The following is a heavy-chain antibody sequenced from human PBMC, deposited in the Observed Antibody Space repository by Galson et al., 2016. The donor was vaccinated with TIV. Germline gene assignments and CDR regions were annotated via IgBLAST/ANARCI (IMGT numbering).Heavy chain of an antibody. J-gene: IGHJ4*02. D-gene: IGHD3-22*01. Sequence: SLRLSCAASGFSFSNAWMNWVRQAPGKGLEWVGRIKNKSDGGTIDYAAPVKDRFTISRDDSENTLYLQMNSLISEDTAVYYCTREGSSGYDLQQFDYWGQGTLVTVSS. CDR2: IKNKSDGGTI. CDR3: TREGSSGYDLQQFDY. V-gene: IGHV3-15*01. CDR1: GFSFSNAW.